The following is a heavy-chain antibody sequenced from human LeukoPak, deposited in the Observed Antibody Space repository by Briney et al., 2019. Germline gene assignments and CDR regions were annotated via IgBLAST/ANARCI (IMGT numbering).Heavy chain of an antibody. D-gene: IGHD1-26*01. V-gene: IGHV4-34*01. J-gene: IGHJ4*02. CDR3: ARRNIVGATLKY. CDR2: INHSGST. CDR1: GGSFSGYY. Sequence: SETLSLTCAVYGGSFSGYYWSWIRQPPGKGLEWIGEINHSGSTSYNPSLKSRDTISVDTSKNQFSLKLSSVTAADTAVYYCARRNIVGATLKYWGQGTLVTVSS.